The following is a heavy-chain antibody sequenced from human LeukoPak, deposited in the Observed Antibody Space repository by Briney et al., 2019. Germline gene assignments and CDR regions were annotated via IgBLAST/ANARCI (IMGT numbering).Heavy chain of an antibody. CDR2: ISPDGSTP. CDR3: TRAQFYYDSGSAY. D-gene: IGHD3-10*01. V-gene: IGHV3-74*01. J-gene: IGHJ4*02. CDR1: GFTFSSFW. Sequence: PGGSLRLSCAASGFTFSSFWMHWVRQAPGKGLVWVSRISPDGSTPNYADSVKGRFTISRDNAKSTLYLQMNSLRAEDTAVYDCTRAQFYYDSGSAYWGQGTLVTVST.